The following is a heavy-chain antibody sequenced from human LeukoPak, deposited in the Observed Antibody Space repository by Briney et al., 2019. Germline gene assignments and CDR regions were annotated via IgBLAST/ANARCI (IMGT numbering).Heavy chain of an antibody. J-gene: IGHJ3*02. CDR1: GGSFSGYY. CDR2: INHSGST. Sequence: SETLSLTCAVYGGSFSGYYWSWIRQPPGKGLEWIGEINHSGSTNYNPSLKSRVTISVDTSKNQFSLKLSSVTAADTAVYYCARDPAGFDIWGQGTMVTVPS. V-gene: IGHV4-34*01. CDR3: ARDPAGFDI.